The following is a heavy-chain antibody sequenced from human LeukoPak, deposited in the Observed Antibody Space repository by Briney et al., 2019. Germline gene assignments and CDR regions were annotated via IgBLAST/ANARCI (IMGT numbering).Heavy chain of an antibody. CDR1: GGSISSSNYY. V-gene: IGHV4-61*02. D-gene: IGHD3-10*01. CDR2: IYTSEST. J-gene: IGHJ4*02. Sequence: QPSETLSLTCSVSGGSISSSNYYWSWIRQPAGEGLEWIGRIYTSESTNYNPSLKSRVTISVDTSRNQFSLKLSSVTAADTAVYYCARGLWFGDENPPYFDYWGQGILVTVSS. CDR3: ARGLWFGDENPPYFDY.